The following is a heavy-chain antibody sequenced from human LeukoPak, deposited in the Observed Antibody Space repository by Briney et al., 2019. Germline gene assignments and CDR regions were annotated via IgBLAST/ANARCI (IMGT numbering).Heavy chain of an antibody. CDR1: GVTFSKYS. Sequence: GGSLRLSCATSGVTFSKYSMQWVRQAPGKGLERVAFVRFDTSQIYYADSVKGRFTISRDNSKNTLYLQMNSLRAEDTAVYYCAKVLWFGELDYWGQGTLVTVSS. CDR3: AKVLWFGELDY. CDR2: VRFDTSQI. D-gene: IGHD3-10*01. J-gene: IGHJ4*02. V-gene: IGHV3-30*02.